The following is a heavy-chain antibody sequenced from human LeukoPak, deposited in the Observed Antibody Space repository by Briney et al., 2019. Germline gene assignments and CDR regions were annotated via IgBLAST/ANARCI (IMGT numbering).Heavy chain of an antibody. V-gene: IGHV4-4*09. J-gene: IGHJ3*02. D-gene: IGHD5-24*01. CDR3: ARHRAEMATITDDTFDM. Sequence: SETLSLTCTVSGSSIETYSWSWMRQPPGKGGVGLGYIYTTGSTHLNPSLKRRVTIPLDPSKNHFSLRLTSVTAADTAVFYCARHRAEMATITDDTFDMWGRGTMVTVSS. CDR1: GSSIETYS. CDR2: IYTTGST.